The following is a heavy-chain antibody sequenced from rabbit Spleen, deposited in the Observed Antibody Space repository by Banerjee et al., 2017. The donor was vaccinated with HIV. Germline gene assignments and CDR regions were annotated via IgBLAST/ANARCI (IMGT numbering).Heavy chain of an antibody. J-gene: IGHJ4*01. D-gene: IGHD1-1*01. CDR1: GFDVSSDY. CDR3: AREDVGGSVSL. V-gene: IGHV1S7*01. Sequence: QLKESGGGLVQPGGSLTLSCKASGFDVSSDYMSWVRQAPGKGLEWIGCIYIGSVTTDYASWVNGRFTISSDSAQNTVDLKMNSLTVADTATYFCAREDVGGSVSLWGPGTLVTVS. CDR2: IYIGSVTT.